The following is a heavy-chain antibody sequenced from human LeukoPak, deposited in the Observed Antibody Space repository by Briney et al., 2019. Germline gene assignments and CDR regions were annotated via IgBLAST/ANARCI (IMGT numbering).Heavy chain of an antibody. CDR1: GYTFTGYY. D-gene: IGHD3-10*01. Sequence: ASVKVSCKASGYTFTGYYMHWVRQAPGQGLEWMGWINPNSGGTNYAQKFQGRVTMTRDRSISTAYMELSRLRSDDTAVYYCARGTMVRGGIEYWGQGTLVTVSS. CDR2: INPNSGGT. CDR3: ARGTMVRGGIEY. J-gene: IGHJ4*02. V-gene: IGHV1-2*02.